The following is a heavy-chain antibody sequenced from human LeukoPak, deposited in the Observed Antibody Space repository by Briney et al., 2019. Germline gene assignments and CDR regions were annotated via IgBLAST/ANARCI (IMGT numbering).Heavy chain of an antibody. CDR3: ARGQLDSSGYYYHYYGMDV. J-gene: IGHJ6*02. CDR1: GFTFSSYA. CDR2: ISGSGGST. D-gene: IGHD3-22*01. V-gene: IGHV3-23*01. Sequence: GGSLRLSCAASGFTFSSYAMSWVRQAPGKGPEWVSAISGSGGSTYYADSVKGRFTISRDNSKNTLYLQMNSLRAEDTAVYYCARGQLDSSGYYYHYYGMDVWGQGTTVTVSS.